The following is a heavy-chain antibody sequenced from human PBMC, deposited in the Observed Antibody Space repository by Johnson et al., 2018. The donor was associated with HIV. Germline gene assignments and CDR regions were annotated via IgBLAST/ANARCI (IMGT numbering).Heavy chain of an antibody. J-gene: IGHJ3*02. Sequence: VQVLESGVGLIQPGESLRLSCAVSGFTVSSNYMSWVRQAPGKGLEWVSVIYSGGTTYYADSVKGRFTISRDNSKNTLYVQMNSLRAEDTAVYYCARGPMITVGGVIVNRDDVFDIWGQGTLVTVSS. CDR1: GFTVSSNY. CDR3: ARGPMITVGGVIVNRDDVFDI. CDR2: IYSGGTT. D-gene: IGHD3-16*02. V-gene: IGHV3-53*01.